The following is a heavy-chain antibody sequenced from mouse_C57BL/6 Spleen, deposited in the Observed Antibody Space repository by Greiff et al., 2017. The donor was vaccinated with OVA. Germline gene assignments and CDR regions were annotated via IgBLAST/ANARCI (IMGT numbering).Heavy chain of an antibody. CDR3: ARRGNWDEVDGGFAY. CDR2: INPSSGYT. Sequence: VKVVESGAELAKPGASVKLSCKASGYTFTSYWMHWVKQRPGQGLEWIGYINPSSGYTKYNQKFKDKATLTADKSSSTAYMQLSSLTYEDSAVYYCARRGNWDEVDGGFAYWGQGTLVTVSA. J-gene: IGHJ3*01. V-gene: IGHV1-7*01. CDR1: GYTFTSYW. D-gene: IGHD4-1*01.